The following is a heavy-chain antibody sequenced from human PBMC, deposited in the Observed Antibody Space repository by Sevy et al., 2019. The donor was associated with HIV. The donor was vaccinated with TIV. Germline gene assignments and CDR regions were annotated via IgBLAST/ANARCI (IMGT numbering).Heavy chain of an antibody. CDR3: TTGRKGGSGWYSFYVFYYFDY. Sequence: GGSLRLSCAASGFTFSNAWMSWVRQAPGKGLEWVGRIKSKTDGGTTDYAAPVKGRFTISRDDSKNTLYLQMNSLKTEDTAVYYCTTGRKGGSGWYSFYVFYYFDYWGQGTLVTVSS. V-gene: IGHV3-15*01. CDR1: GFTFSNAW. D-gene: IGHD6-19*01. J-gene: IGHJ4*02. CDR2: IKSKTDGGTT.